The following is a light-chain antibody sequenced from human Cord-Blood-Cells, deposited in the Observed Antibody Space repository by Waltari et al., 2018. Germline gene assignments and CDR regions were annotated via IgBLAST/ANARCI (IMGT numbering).Light chain of an antibody. Sequence: EIVMTQSPATLSVSPGERATLSCRASQSVSSNLAWYQQKPGQAPRLLSYGAATRATGIPARFSCSGSGTEFTLTISSLQSEEFAGYYCQQYNNWPFTFGPGTKVDIK. J-gene: IGKJ3*01. CDR2: GAA. CDR3: QQYNNWPFT. V-gene: IGKV3-15*01. CDR1: QSVSSN.